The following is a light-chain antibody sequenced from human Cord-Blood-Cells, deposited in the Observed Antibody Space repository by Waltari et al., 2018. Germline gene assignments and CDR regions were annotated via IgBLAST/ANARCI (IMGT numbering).Light chain of an antibody. CDR3: SSYTSSSTLV. CDR1: SSVVGGYHF. CDR2: EVS. Sequence: QSALPQPASVSGSPGQSITISCTGPSSVVGGYHFVSWYQQHPGKAPKLMIYEVSNRPSGVSNRFSGSKSGNTASLTISGLQAEDEADYYCSSYTSSSTLVFGGGTKLTVL. J-gene: IGLJ3*02. V-gene: IGLV2-14*01.